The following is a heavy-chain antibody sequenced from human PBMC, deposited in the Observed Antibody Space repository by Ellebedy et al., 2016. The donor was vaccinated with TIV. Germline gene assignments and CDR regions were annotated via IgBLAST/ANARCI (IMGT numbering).Heavy chain of an antibody. Sequence: GASLRLSXEGSGFTFSDFWMHWVRQEPGKGLVWVARIHFHGSSTSYADFVRGRFTISRDNAKNTLYLQMHSLSPEDTAVYYCARTPATMDPDYWGQGTLVTVSS. J-gene: IGHJ4*02. CDR3: ARTPATMDPDY. V-gene: IGHV3-74*01. D-gene: IGHD2-2*01. CDR1: GFTFSDFW. CDR2: IHFHGSST.